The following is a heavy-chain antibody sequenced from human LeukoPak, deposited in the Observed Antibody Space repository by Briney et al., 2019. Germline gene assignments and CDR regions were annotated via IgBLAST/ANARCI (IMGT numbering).Heavy chain of an antibody. Sequence: ASVKVSCKAFGYTFTSNYMHWVRQAPGQGPEWMGVISPSGGSTTYAQKFQGRVTLTRDMSTSTDYLELSSLRSEDTAVYYCARNADSYGHGDWFDPWGQGSLVTVSS. CDR2: ISPSGGST. CDR3: ARNADSYGHGDWFDP. CDR1: GYTFTSNY. D-gene: IGHD5-18*01. V-gene: IGHV1-46*01. J-gene: IGHJ5*02.